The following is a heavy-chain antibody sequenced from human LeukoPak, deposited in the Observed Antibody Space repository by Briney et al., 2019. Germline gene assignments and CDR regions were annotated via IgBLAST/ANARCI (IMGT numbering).Heavy chain of an antibody. V-gene: IGHV4-34*01. J-gene: IGHJ4*02. D-gene: IGHD6-13*01. CDR2: IYYSGST. CDR1: GGSFSGYY. Sequence: SETLSLTCAVYGGSFSGYYWSWIRQPPGKGLEWIGSIYYSGSTYYNPSLKSRVTISVDTSKNQFSLKLSSVTAADTAVYYCARAGAAAGTYYFDYWGQGTLVTVSS. CDR3: ARAGAAAGTYYFDY.